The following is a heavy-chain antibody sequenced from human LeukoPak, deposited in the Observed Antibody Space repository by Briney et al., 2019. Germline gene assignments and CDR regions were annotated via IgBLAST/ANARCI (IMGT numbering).Heavy chain of an antibody. D-gene: IGHD2-2*01. CDR1: GGTLSSYA. V-gene: IGHV1-69*13. CDR3: ARDIVPAAMEACDM. J-gene: IGHJ3*02. Sequence: SVKVSCKASGGTLSSYAISWVRQAPGQGLEWMGGIIPIFGTANYAQKFQGRVTITADESTSTAYMELSSLRSEDTAVYYCARDIVPAAMEACDMWGQGTMVTVSS. CDR2: IIPIFGTA.